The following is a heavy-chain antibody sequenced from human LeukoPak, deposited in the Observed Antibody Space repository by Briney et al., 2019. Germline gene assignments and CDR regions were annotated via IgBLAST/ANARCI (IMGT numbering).Heavy chain of an antibody. CDR2: ISSIGGST. D-gene: IGHD1-26*01. Sequence: GGSLRLSCSASGFTFSSYAMHWVRQAPGKGLEYVSAISSIGGSTYYADSVKGRFTISRDNSKNTLYLQMSALRAEDTAVYYCVKENSENYYGGGDYWGQGTLVTASS. V-gene: IGHV3-64D*06. CDR3: VKENSENYYGGGDY. J-gene: IGHJ4*02. CDR1: GFTFSSYA.